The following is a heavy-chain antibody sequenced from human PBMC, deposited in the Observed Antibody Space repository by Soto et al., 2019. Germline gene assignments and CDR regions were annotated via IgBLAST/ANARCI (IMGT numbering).Heavy chain of an antibody. D-gene: IGHD2-15*01. Sequence: EMQLVESGGGLVQPGGSLRLSCTASGFTFSSYSMNWVRQAPGKGLEWVSYISSSSRTIYNADSVKGRFTISRDNAKNSLYLQMNSLRAEDTAVYYCARDKGRSPLDYWGQGTLVTVSS. CDR2: ISSSSRTI. V-gene: IGHV3-48*01. CDR1: GFTFSSYS. J-gene: IGHJ4*02. CDR3: ARDKGRSPLDY.